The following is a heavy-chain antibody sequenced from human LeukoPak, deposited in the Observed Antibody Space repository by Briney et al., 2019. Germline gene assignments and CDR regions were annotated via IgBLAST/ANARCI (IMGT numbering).Heavy chain of an antibody. CDR1: GFTFDSYG. CDR2: ISYDGGHQ. Sequence: GKSLRLSCAVSGFTFDSYGMHWVRQAPGRGLEWVGVISYDGGHQYYADSVKGRFTISRDNSKNTLYLQMNSLRTEDRAVYYCARDLPQTPPSRAAAAIWFYYYGMAVWGQGTTVTVSS. CDR3: ARDLPQTPPSRAAAAIWFYYYGMAV. D-gene: IGHD6-13*01. J-gene: IGHJ6*02. V-gene: IGHV3-30*03.